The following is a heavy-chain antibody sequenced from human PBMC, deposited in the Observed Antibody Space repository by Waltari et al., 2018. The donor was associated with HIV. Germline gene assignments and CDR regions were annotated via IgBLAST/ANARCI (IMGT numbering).Heavy chain of an antibody. Sequence: QVQLPESGPGLVQPSETLSLTCTVSGGSFSSSYSSWSRPPAGEGLEWIGRFCTGGSTNYNPTLKSRVTMSVDTSKNQFSLKLSSVTAADTAVYYCARDWPYIVGATDGNGMDVWGQGTTVTVSS. CDR3: ARDWPYIVGATDGNGMDV. V-gene: IGHV4-4*07. J-gene: IGHJ6*02. D-gene: IGHD1-26*01. CDR1: GGSFSSSY. CDR2: FCTGGST.